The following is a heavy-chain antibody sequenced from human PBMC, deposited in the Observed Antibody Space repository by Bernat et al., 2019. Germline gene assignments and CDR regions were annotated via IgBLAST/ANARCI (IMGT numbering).Heavy chain of an antibody. CDR3: ALSVGGGYCSGGSCNPVQH. CDR2: IDWDDDK. V-gene: IGHV2-70*04. D-gene: IGHD2-15*01. Sequence: QVTLKESGPALVKPTQTLTLTCTFSGFSLSTSKVRVNWIRQPPGKALEWLARIDWDDDKFYSTSLETRLTISKDTSKNQVVLTMTNMDPVDTATYHCALSVGGGYCSGGSCNPVQHWGQGTLVTVSS. J-gene: IGHJ1*01. CDR1: GFSLSTSKVR.